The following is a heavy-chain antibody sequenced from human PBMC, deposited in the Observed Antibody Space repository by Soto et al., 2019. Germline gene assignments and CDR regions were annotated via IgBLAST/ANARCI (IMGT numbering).Heavy chain of an antibody. CDR3: ARSQRVDTAMVSP. CDR1: GFTFSNAW. Sequence: GGSLRLSCAASGFTFSNAWMNWVRQAPGKGLEWVGRIKSKTDGGTTDYAAPVKGRFTISRDDSKNTLYLQMNSLRSEDTAVYYCARSQRVDTAMVSPWGQGTLVTVSS. CDR2: IKSKTDGGTT. J-gene: IGHJ5*02. D-gene: IGHD5-18*01. V-gene: IGHV3-15*07.